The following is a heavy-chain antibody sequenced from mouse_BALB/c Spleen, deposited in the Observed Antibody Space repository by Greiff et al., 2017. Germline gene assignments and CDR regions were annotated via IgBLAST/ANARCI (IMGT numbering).Heavy chain of an antibody. CDR3: ARGDYDYDEVDY. CDR2: ILPGSGST. V-gene: IGHV1-9*01. J-gene: IGHJ2*01. D-gene: IGHD2-4*01. CDR1: GYTFSSYW. Sequence: QVQLQQSGAELMKPGASVKISCKATGYTFSSYWIEWVKQRPGHGLEWIGEILPGSGSTNYNEKFKGKATFTADTSSNTAYMQLSSLTSEDSAVYYCARGDYDYDEVDYWGQGTTLTVSS.